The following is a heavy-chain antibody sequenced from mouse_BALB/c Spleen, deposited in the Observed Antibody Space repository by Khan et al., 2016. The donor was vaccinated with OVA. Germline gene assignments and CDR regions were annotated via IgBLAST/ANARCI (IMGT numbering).Heavy chain of an antibody. CDR1: GFSLTSYG. CDR3: ARGDGYYEDAMDY. CDR2: IWAGGST. V-gene: IGHV2-9*02. Sequence: QVQLKQSGPGLVAPSQSLSITCTVSGFSLTSYGIHWVRQPPGKGLEWLGVIWAGGSTNYNSALMSRLSISKDNSKSQVFLKMNSLQTDDTAMHYCARGDGYYEDAMDYWGQEPQSPSPQ. D-gene: IGHD2-3*01. J-gene: IGHJ4*01.